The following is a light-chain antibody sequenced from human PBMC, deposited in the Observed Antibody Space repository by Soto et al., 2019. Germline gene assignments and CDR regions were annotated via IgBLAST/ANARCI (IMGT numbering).Light chain of an antibody. CDR3: CSYAGNRTFV. CDR2: EGS. CDR1: SSDFGIYDL. V-gene: IGLV2-23*03. J-gene: IGLJ2*01. Sequence: QSVLTQPASVSGSPGQSITISCTATSSDFGIYDLVSWYQQHPGKAPKVIIFEGSKWPSGVSNRFSGSTSGNTASLTISGLQAEDEADYHCCSYAGNRTFVFGGGTKLTVL.